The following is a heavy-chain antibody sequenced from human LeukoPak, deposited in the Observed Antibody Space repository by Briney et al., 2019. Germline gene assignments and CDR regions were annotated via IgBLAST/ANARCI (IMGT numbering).Heavy chain of an antibody. CDR3: ARWVAAAAGDY. V-gene: IGHV3-48*01. J-gene: IGHJ4*02. D-gene: IGHD6-13*01. CDR1: GFTFSSYT. CDR2: ISSSSSTI. Sequence: PGGSLRLSCAASGFTFSSYTMNWVRQAPGKGLEWVSYISSSSSTIYYADSVKGRFTISRDNAKNSLYLQMNSLRAEDTAVYYCARWVAAAAGDYWGQGTLVTVSS.